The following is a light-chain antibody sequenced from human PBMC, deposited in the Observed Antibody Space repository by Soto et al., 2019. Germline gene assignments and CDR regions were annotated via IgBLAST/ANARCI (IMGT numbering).Light chain of an antibody. CDR2: WAS. J-gene: IGKJ1*01. V-gene: IGKV4-1*01. CDR3: QQYYSTPPWT. CDR1: QSLFFTSNKKNY. Sequence: DIVMTQSPDSLAVSLGETAAISCKSNQSLFFTSNKKNYLAWYRQKPGQPPKLIISWASSRESGVPDRFSGSGSGTDFTLTISSLQAEDVAVYYCQQYYSTPPWTFGQGTKVDIK.